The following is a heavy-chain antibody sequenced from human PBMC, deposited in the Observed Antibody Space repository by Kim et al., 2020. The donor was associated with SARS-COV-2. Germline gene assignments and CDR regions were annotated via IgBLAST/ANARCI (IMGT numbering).Heavy chain of an antibody. CDR2: INHSGST. V-gene: IGHV4-34*01. CDR3: ARGPPGTIVVVPDRYYYYGMDV. D-gene: IGHD2-2*01. CDR1: GGSFSGYY. Sequence: SETLSLTCAVYGGSFSGYYWSWIRQPPGKGLEWIGEINHSGSTNYNPSLKSRVTISVDTSKNQFSLKLSSVNAADTAVYYCARGPPGTIVVVPDRYYYYGMDVWGQGTTVTVSS. J-gene: IGHJ6*02.